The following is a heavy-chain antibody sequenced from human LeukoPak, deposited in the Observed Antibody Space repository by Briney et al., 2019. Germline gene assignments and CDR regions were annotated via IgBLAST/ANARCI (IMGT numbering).Heavy chain of an antibody. CDR3: ARGPGAISKEAFDI. J-gene: IGHJ3*02. D-gene: IGHD3-3*01. V-gene: IGHV4-4*07. CDR1: GGSISSSY. Sequence: PSETLSLTCSVSGGSISSSYWSWIRQPAGKGLEWIGRIYSSGTTNYDPSLKSRVTMSVDTSKSQFSLKLSSVTAADTAVYYCARGPGAISKEAFDIWGQGTMVTV. CDR2: IYSSGTT.